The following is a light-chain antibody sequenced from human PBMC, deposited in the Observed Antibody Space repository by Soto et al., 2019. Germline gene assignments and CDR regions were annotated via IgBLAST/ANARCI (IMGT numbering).Light chain of an antibody. V-gene: IGKV1-39*01. CDR1: QSISSY. J-gene: IGKJ1*01. CDR3: QQSYSKPWT. Sequence: DIQMTQSPSSLSVSVGDRVTITCRASQSISSYLNWYQQKPGKAPKLLIYAASSLQSGVPSRFSGSGSGTDFTLTISSLQPEDFTTYYCQQSYSKPWTFGQGTKVEIK. CDR2: AAS.